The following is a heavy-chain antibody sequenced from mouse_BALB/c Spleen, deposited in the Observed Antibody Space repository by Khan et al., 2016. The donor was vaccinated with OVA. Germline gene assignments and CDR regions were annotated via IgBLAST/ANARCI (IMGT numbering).Heavy chain of an antibody. J-gene: IGHJ3*01. CDR3: ARHNYGHFAY. V-gene: IGHV5-9-3*01. D-gene: IGHD1-1*01. CDR1: GFTFSTYA. Sequence: EVELVESGGGLVKPGGPLKLSCAASGFTFSTYAVSWVRQTPEKRLEWVATINSGGDYTYYPDSVKGRFTISRVTAKTTLYLQMGSLRSEDTAMYYCARHNYGHFAYWGQGTLVTVSA. CDR2: INSGGDYT.